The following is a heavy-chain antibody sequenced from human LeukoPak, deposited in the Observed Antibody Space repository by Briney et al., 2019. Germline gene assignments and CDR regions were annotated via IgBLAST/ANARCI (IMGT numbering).Heavy chain of an antibody. D-gene: IGHD3-10*01. V-gene: IGHV4-34*01. CDR1: GGSFSGYY. J-gene: IGHJ4*02. CDR2: INHSGST. CDR3: ARGRKVRGVAHPFDY. Sequence: SETLSLTCAVYGGSFSGYYWSWIRQPPGKGLEWIGEINHSGSTNYNPSLKSRVTISVDTSKNRFSLKLSSVTAADTAVYYCARGRKVRGVAHPFDYWGQGTLVTVSS.